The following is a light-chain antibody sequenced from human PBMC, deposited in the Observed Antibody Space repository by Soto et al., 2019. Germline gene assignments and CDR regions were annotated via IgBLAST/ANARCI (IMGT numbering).Light chain of an antibody. CDR2: GAS. CDR1: QSISSTY. V-gene: IGKV3-20*01. CDR3: QQYGSSSIT. J-gene: IGKJ5*01. Sequence: EIVLTQSPGTLSFSPGERATLSCRASQSISSTYLTWYHQKPGQAPRLLIYGASSRATGIPDRFSGSGSGTDFTLTIRRLEPEDFAVYYCQQYGSSSITFGQGTRLEIK.